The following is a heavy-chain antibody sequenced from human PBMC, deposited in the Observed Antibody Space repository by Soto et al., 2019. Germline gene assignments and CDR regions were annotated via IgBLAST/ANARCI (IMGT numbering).Heavy chain of an antibody. Sequence: QVQLVQSGAEVKEPGSSVKVSCQASGGTFSSYALSWVRQAPGQGLEWMGGIIPLFRTPDYAQKFQGRVTITADESTSTAYMELSSLRSEDTAIYYCARDNGRPQLGGNYYYITDVWGHGTKITVSS. CDR1: GGTFSSYA. D-gene: IGHD3-3*02. CDR3: ARDNGRPQLGGNYYYITDV. CDR2: IIPLFRTP. V-gene: IGHV1-69*12. J-gene: IGHJ6*02.